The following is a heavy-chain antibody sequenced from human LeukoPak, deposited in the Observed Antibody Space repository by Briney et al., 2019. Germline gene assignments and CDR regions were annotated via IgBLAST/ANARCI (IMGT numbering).Heavy chain of an antibody. CDR2: INHSGST. D-gene: IGHD3-22*01. CDR3: ARGKGYYDSSGYLYYFDY. J-gene: IGHJ4*02. V-gene: IGHV4-34*01. CDR1: GGSFSGYY. Sequence: SETLSLTCAVYGGSFSGYYWSWIRQPPGKGLEWIGEINHSGSTNYNPSLKSRVTISVDTSKNQFSLKLSSVTAADTAVYYCARGKGYYDSSGYLYYFDYWGQGTLVTVSS.